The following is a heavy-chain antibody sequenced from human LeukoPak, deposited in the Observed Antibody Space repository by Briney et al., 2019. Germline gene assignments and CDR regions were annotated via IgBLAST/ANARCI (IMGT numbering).Heavy chain of an antibody. D-gene: IGHD3-10*01. CDR2: IYYSGST. CDR3: QRLVRGVIRYYYGMDV. V-gene: IGHV4-39*01. J-gene: IGHJ6*02. Sequence: SETLSLTCTVSGGSISSSSYNWGWVRQPPGKWLEWIGSIYYSGSTYYNPSLKSRLTISVDTSKNQFSLKLSSVTAADTAVYYCQRLVRGVIRYYYGMDVWGQGTTVTVSS. CDR1: GGSISSSSYN.